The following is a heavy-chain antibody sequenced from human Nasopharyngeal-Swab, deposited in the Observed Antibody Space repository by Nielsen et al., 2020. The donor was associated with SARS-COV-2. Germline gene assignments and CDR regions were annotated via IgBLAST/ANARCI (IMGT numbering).Heavy chain of an antibody. Sequence: SVKVSCRASGGTFSSYAISWVRQAPGQGLEWMGGIIPIFGTANYAQKFQGRVTITADESTSTAYMELSSLRSEDTAVYYCASHSSSWYLGPQSRGGSDYWGQGTLVTVSS. J-gene: IGHJ4*02. V-gene: IGHV1-69*13. CDR1: GGTFSSYA. CDR2: IIPIFGTA. D-gene: IGHD6-13*01. CDR3: ASHSSSWYLGPQSRGGSDY.